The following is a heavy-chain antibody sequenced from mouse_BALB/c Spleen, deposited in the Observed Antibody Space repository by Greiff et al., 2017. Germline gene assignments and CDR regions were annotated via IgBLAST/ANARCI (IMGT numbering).Heavy chain of an antibody. D-gene: IGHD3-3*01. CDR1: GYTFTSYW. Sequence: QVQLQQPGAELVKPGASVKLSCKASGYTFTSYWMHWVKQRPGQGLEWIGEINPSNGRTNYNEKFKSKATLTVDKSSSTAYMQLSSLTSEDSAVYYCARGAGSLYWGQGTTLTVSS. J-gene: IGHJ2*01. CDR2: INPSNGRT. CDR3: ARGAGSLY. V-gene: IGHV1S81*02.